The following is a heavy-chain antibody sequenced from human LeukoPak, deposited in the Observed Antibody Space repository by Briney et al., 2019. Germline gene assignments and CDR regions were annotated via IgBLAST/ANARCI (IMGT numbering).Heavy chain of an antibody. CDR2: IYYSGST. D-gene: IGHD3-10*01. CDR3: ARRVSMVRDYNWFDP. CDR1: GGSISSYY. V-gene: IGHV4-59*12. Sequence: SETLSLTCTVSGGSISSYYWSWIRQPPGKGLEWIGYIYYSGSTNYNPSLKSRVTISVDTSKNQFSLKLSSVTAADTAVYYCARRVSMVRDYNWFDPWGQGTLVTVSS. J-gene: IGHJ5*02.